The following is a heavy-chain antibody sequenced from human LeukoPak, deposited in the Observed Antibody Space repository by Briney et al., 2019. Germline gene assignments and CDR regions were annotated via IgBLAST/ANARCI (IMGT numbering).Heavy chain of an antibody. D-gene: IGHD1-14*01. J-gene: IGHJ4*02. CDR3: ARQTPYHENHFFDY. CDR1: GFTFSSYW. CDR2: IYSSGST. V-gene: IGHV4-4*09. Sequence: GSLRLSCAAPGFTFSSYWMSWVRQAPGKGLEWIGYIYSSGSTSYNPSFQSRVTISEDTSKNQFSLRVNSVTTADTAMYYCARQTPYHENHFFDYWGQGTLVTVSS.